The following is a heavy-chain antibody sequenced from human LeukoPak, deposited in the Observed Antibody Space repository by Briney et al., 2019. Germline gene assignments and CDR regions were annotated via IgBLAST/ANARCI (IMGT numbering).Heavy chain of an antibody. J-gene: IGHJ6*04. CDR1: GGSFSGYY. D-gene: IGHD3-9*01. CDR3: ARGRDYDILTGRHYYGMDV. V-gene: IGHV4-34*01. CDR2: INYSGST. Sequence: SETLSLTCAVYGGSFSGYYWSWIRQPPGKGLEWIGEINYSGSTNYNPSLKSRVTISVDTSKNQFSLKLSSVTAADTAVYYCARGRDYDILTGRHYYGMDVWGKGTTVTVSS.